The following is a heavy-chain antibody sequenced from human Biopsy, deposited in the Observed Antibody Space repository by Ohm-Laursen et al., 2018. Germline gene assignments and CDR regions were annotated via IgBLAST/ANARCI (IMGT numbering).Heavy chain of an antibody. CDR3: AKCMTYSGDGIDC. Sequence: SLRLSCAASGFTFSSNAMSWARQAPGKGLEWVSGISGRTSGTYYADSVKGRFTISRDNSKNTLYLQMSSLRAEDTALYYCAKCMTYSGDGIDCWGQGTLVTVSS. V-gene: IGHV3-23*01. D-gene: IGHD5-12*01. CDR1: GFTFSSNA. CDR2: ISGRTSGT. J-gene: IGHJ4*02.